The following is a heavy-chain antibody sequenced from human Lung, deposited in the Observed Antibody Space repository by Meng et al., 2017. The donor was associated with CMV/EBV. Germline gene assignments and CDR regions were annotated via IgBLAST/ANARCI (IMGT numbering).Heavy chain of an antibody. V-gene: IGHV3-53*01. CDR2: IYSGGST. CDR3: ARHNTYYYDAFLGTFDI. Sequence: SCAASGFTVSSNYMSWVRQAPGKGLEWVSVIYSGGSTYYADSVKGRFTISRGNSKNTLYLQMNSLRAEDTAVYYCARHNTYYYDAFLGTFDIWGQGTMVTVSS. CDR1: GFTVSSNY. J-gene: IGHJ3*02. D-gene: IGHD3-22*01.